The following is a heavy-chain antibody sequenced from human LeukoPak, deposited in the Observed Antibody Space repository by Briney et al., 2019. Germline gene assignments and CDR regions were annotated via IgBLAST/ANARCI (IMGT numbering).Heavy chain of an antibody. J-gene: IGHJ3*02. CDR3: ARDSYWLGGTIGAFDI. V-gene: IGHV3-11*04. D-gene: IGHD3-10*01. Sequence: GGSLRLSCTASGFAFSDYYMGWIRQAPGKGLEWLSYISGTSATRHYADSVKGRFTISRDNSKNTLYLQMNSLRAEDTAVYYCARDSYWLGGTIGAFDIWGQGTMVTVSS. CDR1: GFAFSDYY. CDR2: ISGTSATR.